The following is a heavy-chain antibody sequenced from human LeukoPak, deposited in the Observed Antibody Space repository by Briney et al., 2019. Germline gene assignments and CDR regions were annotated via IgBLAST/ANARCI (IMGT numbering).Heavy chain of an antibody. CDR2: INSDGIST. J-gene: IGHJ4*02. CDR3: ARDVGNFDY. Sequence: GGSLRLSCEASGFTFSNYWMHWVRQAPGKGLVWVSRINSDGISTGYADSVKGRFTVSRDNAKKTLYLQMNSLRAEDTAVYYCARDVGNFDYWGQGTLVTVSS. V-gene: IGHV3-74*01. CDR1: GFTFSNYW.